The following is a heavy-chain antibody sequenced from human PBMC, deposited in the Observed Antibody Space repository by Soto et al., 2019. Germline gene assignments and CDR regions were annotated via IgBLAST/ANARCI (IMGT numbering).Heavy chain of an antibody. V-gene: IGHV3-33*01. CDR3: ARLSSSGWGRGYYSCLRGV. D-gene: IGHD6-19*01. J-gene: IGHJ6*02. CDR2: IWYDGSNK. CDR1: GFTFSSFG. Sequence: GGFLRISCGASGFTFSSFGMRWVRQAPGKGLEWVAVIWYDGSNKYYADSVKGRFTISRDNSKNTLYLLMNSLRAEDTAVYYCARLSSSGWGRGYYSCLRGVWGQGTTVTVS.